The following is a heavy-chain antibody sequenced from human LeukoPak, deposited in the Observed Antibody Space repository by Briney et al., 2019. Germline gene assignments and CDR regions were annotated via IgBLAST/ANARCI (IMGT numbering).Heavy chain of an antibody. D-gene: IGHD3-3*01. Sequence: SETPSLTCTVSGDSISTYYWTWIRQPPGKGLEWIGYLYYTGSTNYSPSLKSRVTMSVDTSKNQFSLKLSSVTAADTAVYYCARITNYYYMDVWGKGIMVTVSS. CDR2: LYYTGST. J-gene: IGHJ6*03. CDR1: GDSISTYY. V-gene: IGHV4-59*01. CDR3: ARITNYYYMDV.